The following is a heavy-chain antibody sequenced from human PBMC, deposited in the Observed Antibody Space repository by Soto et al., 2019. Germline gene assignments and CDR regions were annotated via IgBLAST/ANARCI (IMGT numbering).Heavy chain of an antibody. CDR2: ISNDGNNK. Sequence: RGSLRLSCAASGCAFSSYGMHWVRQAPGKGLEWVAVISNDGNNKYYADSVKGRFTTSRDNSKNTLYLQMNSLRGDDTAVYYCARVSSSYDSSGYGYWGQGTLVNVSS. CDR1: GCAFSSYG. V-gene: IGHV3-30*03. J-gene: IGHJ4*02. CDR3: ARVSSSYDSSGYGY. D-gene: IGHD3-22*01.